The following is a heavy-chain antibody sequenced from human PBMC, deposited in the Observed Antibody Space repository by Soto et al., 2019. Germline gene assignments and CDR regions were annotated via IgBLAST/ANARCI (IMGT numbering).Heavy chain of an antibody. Sequence: QITLKESGPTLVKPTQTLTLTCTFSGFSLSTSGVGVGWIRQPPGKALEWLALIYWDNNNRYSASLRSRLTTTKDTSKHQVVPTLTKMNPVDIATYYYALRQGFGEFRFAPWGQGTLVTVSS. CDR3: ALRQGFGEFRFAP. CDR1: GFSLSTSGVG. J-gene: IGHJ5*02. V-gene: IGHV2-5*02. D-gene: IGHD3-10*01. CDR2: IYWDNNN.